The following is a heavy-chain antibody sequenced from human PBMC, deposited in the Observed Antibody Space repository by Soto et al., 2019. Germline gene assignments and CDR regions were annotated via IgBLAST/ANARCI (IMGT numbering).Heavy chain of an antibody. V-gene: IGHV3-7*01. CDR3: AREGAFEMSYSNYVYDYYYGMDV. CDR2: IKQDGSEK. Sequence: PGGSLRLSCAASGFTFSSYWMSWVRQAPGKGLEWVANIKQDGSEKYYVDSVKGRFTISRDNAKNPLYLQMNSLRAEDTAVYYCAREGAFEMSYSNYVYDYYYGMDVWGQGTTVTVSS. D-gene: IGHD4-4*01. J-gene: IGHJ6*02. CDR1: GFTFSSYW.